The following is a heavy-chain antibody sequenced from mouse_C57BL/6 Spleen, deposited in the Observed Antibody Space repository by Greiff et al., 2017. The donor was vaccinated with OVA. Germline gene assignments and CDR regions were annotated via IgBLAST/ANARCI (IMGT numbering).Heavy chain of an antibody. CDR3: ARDGAGTGYAMDY. D-gene: IGHD4-1*01. J-gene: IGHJ4*01. Sequence: EVKLVESGGGLVQSGRSLRLSCATSGFTFSDFYMEWVRQAPGKGLEWIAASRNKANDYTTEYSASVKGRFIVSRDTSQSILYLQMNALRAEDTAMYYCARDGAGTGYAMDYWGQGTSVTVSS. CDR1: GFTFSDFY. V-gene: IGHV7-1*01. CDR2: SRNKANDYTT.